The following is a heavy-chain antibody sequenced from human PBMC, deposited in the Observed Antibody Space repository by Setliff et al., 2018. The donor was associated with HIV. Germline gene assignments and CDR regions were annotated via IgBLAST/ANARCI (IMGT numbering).Heavy chain of an antibody. V-gene: IGHV3-23*01. CDR1: GFTFSSYP. J-gene: IGHJ4*02. CDR3: AKDSSGWLGYFDY. CDR2: ISDGGGST. D-gene: IGHD6-19*01. Sequence: GGSLRLSCAASGFTFSSYPMSWVRQSPGKGPEWVSAISDGGGSTYYAVSVKGRFTISRDNSKNTLYLQMNSLRAEDTAVYYCAKDSSGWLGYFDYWGQGTLVTVSS.